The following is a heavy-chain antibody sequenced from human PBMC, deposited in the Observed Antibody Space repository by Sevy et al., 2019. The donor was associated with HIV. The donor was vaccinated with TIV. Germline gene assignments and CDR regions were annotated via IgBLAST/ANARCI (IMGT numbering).Heavy chain of an antibody. D-gene: IGHD1-1*01. CDR2: ISSNSAYI. J-gene: IGHJ4*02. Sequence: GGSLRLSCAASGFTFSSYRMTWVRQAPGKGLEWVSCISSNSAYINYADSGKGRFTISRDNAKNLLYLQMDSLRAEDTAVYYCARAVLEISTWRSDYWGQGTQVTVSS. V-gene: IGHV3-21*01. CDR3: ARAVLEISTWRSDY. CDR1: GFTFSSYR.